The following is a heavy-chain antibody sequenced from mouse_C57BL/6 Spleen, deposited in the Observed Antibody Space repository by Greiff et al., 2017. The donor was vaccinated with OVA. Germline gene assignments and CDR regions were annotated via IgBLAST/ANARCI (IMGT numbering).Heavy chain of an antibody. CDR3: ARSSDYDRGYYFDY. Sequence: QVQLKQPGAELVKPGASVKLSCKASGYTFTSYWMHWVKQRPGQGLEWIGMIHPNSGSTNYNEKFKSKATLTVDKSSSTAYMQLSSLTSEDSAVYYCARSSDYDRGYYFDYWGQGTTLTVSS. CDR2: IHPNSGST. J-gene: IGHJ2*01. D-gene: IGHD2-4*01. CDR1: GYTFTSYW. V-gene: IGHV1-64*01.